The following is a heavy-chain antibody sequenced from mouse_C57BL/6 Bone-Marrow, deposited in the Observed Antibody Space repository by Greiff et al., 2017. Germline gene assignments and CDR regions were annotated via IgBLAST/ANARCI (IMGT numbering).Heavy chain of an antibody. D-gene: IGHD2-3*01. CDR2: ISSGGSYT. CDR3: ARGGLLYYFDY. J-gene: IGHJ2*01. Sequence: EVNVVESGGDLVKPGGSLKLSCAASGFTFSSYGMSWVRQTPDKRLEWVATISSGGSYTYYPDSVKGRFTISRDNAKNTLYLQMSSLKSEDTAMYYCARGGLLYYFDYWGQGTTLTVSS. CDR1: GFTFSSYG. V-gene: IGHV5-6*01.